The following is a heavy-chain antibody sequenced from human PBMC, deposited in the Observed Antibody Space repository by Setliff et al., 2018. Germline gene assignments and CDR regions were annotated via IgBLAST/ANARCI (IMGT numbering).Heavy chain of an antibody. Sequence: SGALRLSCAASGFTFSTYRMHWVRQAPGKGLEWVGEINHRGSTNYNPSLKSRVTISVDTSKDQFSLKVISMTAADTAVYYCARGRNIAARLLDSWGQGTLVTVSS. CDR2: INHRGST. D-gene: IGHD6-6*01. CDR3: ARGRNIAARLLDS. V-gene: IGHV4-34*01. J-gene: IGHJ4*02. CDR1: GFTFSTYR.